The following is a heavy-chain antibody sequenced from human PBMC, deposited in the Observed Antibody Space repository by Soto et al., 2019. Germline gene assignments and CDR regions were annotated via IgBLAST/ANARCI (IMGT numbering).Heavy chain of an antibody. CDR1: VGSTSSYY. J-gene: IGHJ6*02. CDR3: ARGPRGYVYYHGMDV. CDR2: IDSSGNT. Sequence: PSETLSLTCTVSVGSTSSYYVSWTRQSAGKGLKWIGRIDSSGNTSYNPYLKSRVTMSVDASKSQFSLNLSSVTAADTAVYSCARGPRGYVYYHGMDVWGQGTTVTVSS. V-gene: IGHV4-4*07. D-gene: IGHD3-16*01.